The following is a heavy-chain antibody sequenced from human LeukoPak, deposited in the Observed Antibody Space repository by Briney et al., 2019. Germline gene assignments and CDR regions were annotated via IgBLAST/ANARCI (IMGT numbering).Heavy chain of an antibody. CDR1: GFTFSRYA. D-gene: IGHD6-13*01. CDR3: ASYSSSWYMFFDY. CDR2: ISGSGGST. J-gene: IGHJ4*02. V-gene: IGHV3-23*01. Sequence: PGGSLRLSCAAYGFTFSRYAMSSVRQSPGKGLERVSAISGSGGSTYYADSVKGRITISRDNSNNTLYLQMSSLRAEDTAVYYCASYSSSWYMFFDYWGQGTLVTVSS.